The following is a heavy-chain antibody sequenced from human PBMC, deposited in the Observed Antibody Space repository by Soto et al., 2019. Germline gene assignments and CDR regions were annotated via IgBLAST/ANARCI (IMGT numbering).Heavy chain of an antibody. CDR3: AHAYGGRSLS. Sequence: QITLKESGPTLVKPTQTLTLTCTFSGFSLTTDRVGVGWIRQPPGEALEWLGVIYWADSKTYRPSLESRLTITEDTSKNQVALTMTNMDSLDTATYYCAHAYGGRSLSWGQGTLVTVSS. CDR2: IYWADSK. J-gene: IGHJ5*02. CDR1: GFSLTTDRVG. V-gene: IGHV2-5*02. D-gene: IGHD1-26*01.